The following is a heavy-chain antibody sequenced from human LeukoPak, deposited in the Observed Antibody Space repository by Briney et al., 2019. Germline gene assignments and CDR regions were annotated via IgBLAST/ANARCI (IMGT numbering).Heavy chain of an antibody. J-gene: IGHJ5*02. D-gene: IGHD2-15*01. CDR1: GFTFSTYN. CDR2: IVSTSSLM. V-gene: IGHV3-21*01. CDR3: ARGRAVVAASDNWFDP. Sequence: GGSLRLSCVASGFTFSTYNMNWVRQAPGKGLEWVSSIVSTSSLMSYSDSVKGRFTISRDNAKNSLYLQMNSLRAEDTAVYYCARGRAVVAASDNWFDPWGQGTLVTVSS.